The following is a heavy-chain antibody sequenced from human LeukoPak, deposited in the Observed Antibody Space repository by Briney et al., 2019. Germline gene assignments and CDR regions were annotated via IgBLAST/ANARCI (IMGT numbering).Heavy chain of an antibody. CDR1: GFTFSNYW. CDR3: VRDSRSGTSY. Sequence: PGGSLRLSCAASGFTFSNYWMSWVRQAPGKGLEWVANIRQDGSEKRYVDSVKGRFTISRDNAKNSLSLQMNRLRAEDMAVFFCVRDSRSGTSYWGQGALVTVSS. CDR2: IRQDGSEK. J-gene: IGHJ4*02. D-gene: IGHD3-10*01. V-gene: IGHV3-7*01.